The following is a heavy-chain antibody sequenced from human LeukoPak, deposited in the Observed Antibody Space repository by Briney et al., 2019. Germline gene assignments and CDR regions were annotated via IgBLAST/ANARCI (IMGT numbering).Heavy chain of an antibody. CDR1: LYSFTGYS. Sequence: AVTVPYKASLYSFTGYSMLWLRQAPGQGLEWMGWINPNRGGTHYEQMSPGRVPMTRGPSIGPAYTELGRFGSHGPALYYCARSILVKVVPPGAFDNRGQGTMVTVSS. V-gene: IGHV1-2*02. CDR2: INPNRGGT. D-gene: IGHD2-2*01. J-gene: IGHJ3*02. CDR3: ARSILVKVVPPGAFDN.